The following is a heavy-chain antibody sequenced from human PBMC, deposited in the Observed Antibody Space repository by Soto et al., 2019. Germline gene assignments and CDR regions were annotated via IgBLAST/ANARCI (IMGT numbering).Heavy chain of an antibody. CDR1: GGSISSSSHH. Sequence: SETLSLTCTDSGGSISSSSHHWGWIRQPPGKGLEWIGSIYYSGTTYYNPSLKSRLTISVDTSKNQFSLKLISVTPADTAVYYCAREKDSAGDYWGQGTLVTVSS. V-gene: IGHV4-39*02. J-gene: IGHJ4*02. CDR3: AREKDSAGDY. D-gene: IGHD6-13*01. CDR2: IYYSGTT.